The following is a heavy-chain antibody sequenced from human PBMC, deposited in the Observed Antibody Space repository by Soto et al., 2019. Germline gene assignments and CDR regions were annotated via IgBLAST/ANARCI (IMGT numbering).Heavy chain of an antibody. CDR2: NHYSGST. J-gene: IGHJ2*01. CDR1: GGSISSGGYY. CDR3: ARDVYFDL. V-gene: IGHV4-31*03. Sequence: QVQLQESGPGLVKPSQTLSLTCTVSGGSISSGGYYWSWIRQHPGKGLEWIWYNHYSGSTYYNPSLMSRVTISVDTSKSRFSLKLSSVTAADTAVYYCARDVYFDLWGRGTLVTVSS.